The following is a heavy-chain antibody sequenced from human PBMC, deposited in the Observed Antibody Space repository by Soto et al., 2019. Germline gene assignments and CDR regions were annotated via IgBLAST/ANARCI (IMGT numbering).Heavy chain of an antibody. D-gene: IGHD3-22*01. V-gene: IGHV4-59*01. CDR2: IYYSGST. J-gene: IGHJ4*02. CDR3: ATYDSGGKFDF. CDR1: GGSISSYY. Sequence: SETLSLTCTVSGGSISSYYGGWFRQPPGKGLEWIGYIYYSGSTNYNPSLKSRVTISVDTSKNQFSLKLTSVTAADTAVYYCATYDSGGKFDFWGLGTLVTVSS.